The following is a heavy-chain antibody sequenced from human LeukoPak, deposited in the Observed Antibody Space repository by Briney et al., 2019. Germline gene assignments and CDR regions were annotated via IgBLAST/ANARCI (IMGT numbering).Heavy chain of an antibody. D-gene: IGHD6-13*01. CDR3: TKDRRGPAAGTWYFDS. CDR2: ITAIDGRT. CDR1: GFTFSSTT. Sequence: GGSLRLSCVASGFTFSSTTMGWVRQAPGRGLEWVSSITAIDGRTYYADSVRGRFTISRDNSKNPVYLQLNSLIAGDTAIYYCTKDRRGPAAGTWYFDSWGQGTLVTVSS. V-gene: IGHV3-23*01. J-gene: IGHJ4*02.